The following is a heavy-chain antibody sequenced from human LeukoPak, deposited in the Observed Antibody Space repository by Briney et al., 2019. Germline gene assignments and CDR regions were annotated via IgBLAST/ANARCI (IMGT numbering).Heavy chain of an antibody. CDR1: GFTFSNYA. CDR2: LGDSGGSP. J-gene: IGHJ4*02. D-gene: IGHD3-22*01. V-gene: IGHV3-23*01. CDR3: ARTAGYYDSSGYRGPFDY. Sequence: PGGSLRLSCAASGFTFSNYAMSWVRQAPGKGLEWVSALGDSGGSPYYADSVKGRFTISRDNTKNTLYLQMNSLRAEDTAVYYCARTAGYYDSSGYRGPFDYWGQGTLVTVSS.